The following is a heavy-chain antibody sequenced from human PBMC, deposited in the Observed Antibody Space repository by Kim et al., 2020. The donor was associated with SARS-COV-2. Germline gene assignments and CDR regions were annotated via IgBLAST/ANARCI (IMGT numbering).Heavy chain of an antibody. Sequence: TQQADPVKCRCTISRDNPKNTMYLQVNSLRAADTAVYYCAKAVDTAMVDYWGQGTLVTVSS. V-gene: IGHV3-NL1*01. CDR2: T. CDR3: AKAVDTAMVDY. D-gene: IGHD5-18*01. J-gene: IGHJ4*02.